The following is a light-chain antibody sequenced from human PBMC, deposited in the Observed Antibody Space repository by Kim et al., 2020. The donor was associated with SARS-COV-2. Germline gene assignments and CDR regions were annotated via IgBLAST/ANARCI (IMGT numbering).Light chain of an antibody. CDR2: SNV. Sequence: GQRVTISCSGITSDIGSNTVTWYQQFPGMTPKLLIYSNVQRPSGVPDRFSGSKSGTSASLDISGLQSEDEADYYCASWDDSLGGWVFGGGTQLTVL. V-gene: IGLV1-44*01. J-gene: IGLJ3*02. CDR1: TSDIGSNT. CDR3: ASWDDSLGGWV.